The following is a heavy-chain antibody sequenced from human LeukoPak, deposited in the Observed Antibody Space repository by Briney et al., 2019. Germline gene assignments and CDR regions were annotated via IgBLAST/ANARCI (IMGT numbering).Heavy chain of an antibody. J-gene: IGHJ4*02. CDR1: GFTFSSYA. CDR3: ARDGVVATFDY. V-gene: IGHV3-23*01. D-gene: IGHD3-3*01. CDR2: ISGSGGST. Sequence: GGSLRLSCAASGFTFSSYAMSWVRQAPGKGLEWVSAISGSGGSTYYADSVKGRFTISRDNAKNSLYLQMNSLRAEDTAVYYCARDGVVATFDYWGQGTLVTVSS.